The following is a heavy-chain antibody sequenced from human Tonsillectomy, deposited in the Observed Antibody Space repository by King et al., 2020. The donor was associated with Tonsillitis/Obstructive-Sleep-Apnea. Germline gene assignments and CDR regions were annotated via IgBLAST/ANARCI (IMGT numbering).Heavy chain of an antibody. CDR2: IYPEDSDT. Sequence: VQLVESGAEVKKPGESLKISCKASGYSFSTYCIGWVRQMPGKGLEWMGIIYPEDSDTRYSPSFQGQVTISADKSINTAYLQWSSLKASDTAMYYCGRARGENSDQSILCYYYYLDVWGKGTTVTFPS. J-gene: IGHJ6*03. CDR3: GRARGENSDQSILCYYYYLDV. D-gene: IGHD3-10*01. V-gene: IGHV5-51*01. CDR1: GYSFSTYC.